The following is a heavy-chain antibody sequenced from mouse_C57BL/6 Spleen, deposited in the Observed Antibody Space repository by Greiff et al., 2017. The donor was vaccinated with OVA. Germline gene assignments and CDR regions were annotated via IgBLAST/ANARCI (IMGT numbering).Heavy chain of an antibody. D-gene: IGHD2-1*01. CDR1: GYTFTDYY. CDR2: IYPGSGNT. Sequence: VQLQQSGAELVRPGASVKLSCKASGYTFTDYYINWVKQRPGQGLEWIARIYPGSGNTYYNEKFKGKATLTAEKSSSTAYMQLSSLTSEDSAVYFCAIYGNYGYFDYWGQGTTLTVSS. V-gene: IGHV1-76*01. CDR3: AIYGNYGYFDY. J-gene: IGHJ2*01.